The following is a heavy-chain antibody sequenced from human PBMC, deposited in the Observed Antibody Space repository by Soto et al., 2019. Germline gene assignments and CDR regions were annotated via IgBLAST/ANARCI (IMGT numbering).Heavy chain of an antibody. Sequence: SETLSLTCTVSGGSISSGGYYWSWIRPHPGKGLEWIGYIYYSGSTYYNPSLKSRVTISVDTSKNQFSLKLSSVTAADTAVYYCAREGVNYYYGMDVWGQGTTVTVSS. V-gene: IGHV4-31*03. CDR3: AREGVNYYYGMDV. D-gene: IGHD2-8*01. CDR2: IYYSGST. CDR1: GGSISSGGYY. J-gene: IGHJ6*02.